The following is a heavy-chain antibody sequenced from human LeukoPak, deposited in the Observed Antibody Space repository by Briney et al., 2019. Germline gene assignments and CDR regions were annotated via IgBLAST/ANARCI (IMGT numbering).Heavy chain of an antibody. V-gene: IGHV3-23*01. CDR1: GFTFSIYA. Sequence: GGSLRLSCVASGFTFSIYAMSWVRQAPGKGLEWVSTVISSGGSTYYADSVKGRFTISRDNSKNTLYLQMNSLRAEDTAVYYCAKGLYSYVEYWGQGTLVTVSS. CDR3: AKGLYSYVEY. CDR2: VISSGGST. D-gene: IGHD5-18*01. J-gene: IGHJ4*02.